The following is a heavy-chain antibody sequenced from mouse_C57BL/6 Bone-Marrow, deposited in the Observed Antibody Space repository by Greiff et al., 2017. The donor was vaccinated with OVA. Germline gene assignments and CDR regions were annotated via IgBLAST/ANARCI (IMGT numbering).Heavy chain of an antibody. CDR2: IDPSDSHT. J-gene: IGHJ2*01. Sequence: QVQLQQPGAELVRPGTSVKLSCKASGYTFTSYWMHWVKQRPGQGLEWIGVIDPSDSHTNYNQKFKGKATLTVDTSSSTAYMQLSSLTSEDSAVYYCHSNYFDYWGQGTTLTVSS. V-gene: IGHV1-59*01. D-gene: IGHD2-5*01. CDR3: HSNYFDY. CDR1: GYTFTSYW.